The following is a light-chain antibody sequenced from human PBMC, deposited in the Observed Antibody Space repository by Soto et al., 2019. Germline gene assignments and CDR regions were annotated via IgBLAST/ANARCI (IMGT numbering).Light chain of an antibody. CDR3: QQRSNWPPIT. J-gene: IGKJ5*01. CDR2: GAS. V-gene: IGKV3D-20*02. CDR1: QSVSSSY. Sequence: EIVLTQSPGTLSLSPGERATLSCRSSQSVSSSYLAWYQQKPGQAPRLLIYGASGRATGIPDRFGGSGSGTDFTLTISRLEPEDFAVYYCQQRSNWPPITFGQGTRLEIK.